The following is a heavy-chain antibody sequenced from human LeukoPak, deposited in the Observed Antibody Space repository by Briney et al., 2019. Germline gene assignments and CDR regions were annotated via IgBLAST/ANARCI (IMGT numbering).Heavy chain of an antibody. CDR1: GFSFSTNA. V-gene: IGHV3-23*01. CDR2: ILKGGGIT. J-gene: IGHJ5*02. CDR3: ATGHWLDH. Sequence: GGSLRLSCAVSGFSFSTNAMTWVRQAPGKGLEWVSSILKGGGITYFADSVKGRFTISRDDSKNTLYLQMNSLRAEDTATYFCATGHWLDHWGQGTLVTVSS.